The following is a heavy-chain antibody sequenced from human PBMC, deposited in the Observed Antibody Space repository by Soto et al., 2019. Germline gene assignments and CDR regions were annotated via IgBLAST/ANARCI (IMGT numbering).Heavy chain of an antibody. J-gene: IGHJ4*02. D-gene: IGHD3-22*01. V-gene: IGHV3-23*01. CDR1: GFTFTNFA. Sequence: EVQLLESGEGLVQPGGSLRLSCAASGFTFTNFAMSWVRQAPGKGLEWVATISGAAGRTYYAESVRGRFTISRDNSKHTLFLQMNSLRPEDTALYYCKKNIHYFEGGWDYWVQGTLVTVSS. CDR3: KKNIHYFEGGWDY. CDR2: ISGAAGRT.